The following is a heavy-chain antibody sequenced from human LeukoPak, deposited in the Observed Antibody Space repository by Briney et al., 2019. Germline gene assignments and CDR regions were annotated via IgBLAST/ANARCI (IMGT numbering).Heavy chain of an antibody. V-gene: IGHV3-11*01. CDR1: GFTFSDYY. CDR3: AKDLDFWSGYSEL. CDR2: ISSSGSTI. D-gene: IGHD3-3*01. Sequence: GGSLRLSCAASGFTFSDYYMSWIRQAPGKGLEWVSYISSSGSTIYYADSVKGRFTISRDNAKNSLYLQMNSLRAEDTAVYYCAKDLDFWSGYSELWGQGTLVTVSS. J-gene: IGHJ4*02.